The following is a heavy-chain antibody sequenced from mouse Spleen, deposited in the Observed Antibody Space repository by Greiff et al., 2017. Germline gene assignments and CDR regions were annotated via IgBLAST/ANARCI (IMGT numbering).Heavy chain of an antibody. V-gene: IGHV1-62-2*01. CDR3: ARHEEGSYYDGSSYGYFDY. Sequence: QVQLQQSGAELVKPGASVKLSCKASGYTFTEYTIHWVKQRSGQGLEWIGWFYPGSGSIKYNEKFKDKATLTADKSSSTVYMELSRLTSEDSAVYFCARHEEGSYYDGSSYGYFDYWGQGTTLTVSS. J-gene: IGHJ2*01. CDR2: FYPGSGSI. D-gene: IGHD1-1*01. CDR1: GYTFTEYT.